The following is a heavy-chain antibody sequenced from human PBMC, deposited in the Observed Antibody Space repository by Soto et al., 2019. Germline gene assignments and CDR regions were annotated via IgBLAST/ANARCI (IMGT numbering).Heavy chain of an antibody. CDR3: AKDGGLRFLEWSATYYYGMDV. Sequence: PGGSLRLSCAASGFTFSSHGMHWVRQAPGKGLEWVAIISYDGNKKYYADSVKGRFTISRDNSKNTLYLQINSLRAEDTAVYYCAKDGGLRFLEWSATYYYGMDVWGQGPTVTVSS. V-gene: IGHV3-30*18. J-gene: IGHJ6*02. D-gene: IGHD3-3*01. CDR2: ISYDGNKK. CDR1: GFTFSSHG.